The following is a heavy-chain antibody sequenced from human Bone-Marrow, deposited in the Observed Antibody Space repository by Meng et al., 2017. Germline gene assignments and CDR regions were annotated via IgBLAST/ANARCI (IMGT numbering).Heavy chain of an antibody. CDR1: GGSISSYY. D-gene: IGHD1-1*01. V-gene: IGHV4-59*12. CDR3: ARAGSINWDGTEYNWFES. J-gene: IGHJ5*01. Sequence: ETLSLTCTVSGGSISSYYWSWIRQPPGKGLEWIGYIYYSGSTNYNPSLKSRVTISVDTSKNQVSLQLNSVTPDDTAVYYCARAGSINWDGTEYNWFESWGQGTLVTVSS. CDR2: IYYSGST.